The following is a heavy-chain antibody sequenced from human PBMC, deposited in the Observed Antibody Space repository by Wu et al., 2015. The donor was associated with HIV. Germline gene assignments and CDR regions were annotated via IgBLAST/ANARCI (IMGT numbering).Heavy chain of an antibody. CDR1: GGTFSSYA. CDR2: IIPIFGTA. D-gene: IGHD6-13*01. J-gene: IGHJ4*02. CDR3: ARGVVPVPYSSLYYFDY. V-gene: IGHV1-69*12. Sequence: QVQLVQSGAEVKKPGSSVKVSCKASGGTFSSYAISWVRQAPGQGLEWMGGIIPIFGTANYAQKFQGRVTITADESTSTAYMELSSLRSEDTAVYYCARGVVPVPYSSLYYFDYWGQGTLVTVSS.